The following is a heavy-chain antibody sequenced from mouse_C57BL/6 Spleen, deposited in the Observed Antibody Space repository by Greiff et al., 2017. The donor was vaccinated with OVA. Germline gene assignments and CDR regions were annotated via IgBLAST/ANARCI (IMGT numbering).Heavy chain of an antibody. CDR2: IDPSDSET. V-gene: IGHV1-52*01. D-gene: IGHD2-2*01. CDR3: ARAAYGYDERYALDY. Sequence: QVQLQQPGAELVRPGSSVKLSCKASGYTFTSYWMHWVKQRPIQGLEWIGNIDPSDSETHYNQKFKDKATLTVDKSSSTAYMQLSSLTSQDGAVSSCARAAYGYDERYALDYWGQGTSVTVSS. J-gene: IGHJ4*01. CDR1: GYTFTSYW.